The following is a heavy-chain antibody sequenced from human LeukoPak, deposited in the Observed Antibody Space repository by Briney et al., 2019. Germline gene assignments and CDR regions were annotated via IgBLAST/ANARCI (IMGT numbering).Heavy chain of an antibody. Sequence: SETLSLTCSVSGASVTSYYWNRVRQRPGKGLEWIGYISYNGRMDYGPTLKSRVTMSLDTSKNQFSLKLTSETAADTGVYYCARGYCSDDICPVFPSWGHGTLVTVSS. CDR3: ARGYCSDDICPVFPS. CDR1: GASVTSYY. D-gene: IGHD2-15*01. V-gene: IGHV4-59*02. J-gene: IGHJ5*01. CDR2: ISYNGRM.